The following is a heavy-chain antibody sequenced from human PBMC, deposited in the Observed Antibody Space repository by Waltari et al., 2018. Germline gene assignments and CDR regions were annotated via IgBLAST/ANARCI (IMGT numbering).Heavy chain of an antibody. D-gene: IGHD6-13*01. CDR1: GYTFTSYG. J-gene: IGHJ6*02. CDR3: AREGSSSWYTSYYYYGMDV. Sequence: QVQLVQSGAEVKKPGASVKVSCKASGYTFTSYGISWVRTAPGQGLEWMGWISAYNGNTNYAQKLQGRVTMTTDTSTSTAYMELRSLRSDDTAVYYCAREGSSSWYTSYYYYGMDVWGQGTTVTVSS. V-gene: IGHV1-18*01. CDR2: ISAYNGNT.